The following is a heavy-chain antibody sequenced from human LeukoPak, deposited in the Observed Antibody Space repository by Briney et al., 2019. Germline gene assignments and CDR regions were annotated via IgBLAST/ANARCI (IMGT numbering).Heavy chain of an antibody. J-gene: IGHJ2*01. D-gene: IGHD2-2*01. CDR3: ARAPCSSTSCYHHWYFDL. CDR1: GGSISSYY. V-gene: IGHV4-59*01. CDR2: IYYSGST. Sequence: SETLSLTCTVSGGSISSYYWSWIRQPPGKGLEWLGYIYYSGSTNYNPSLKSRVTISVDTSKNQFSLKLSSVTAADTAVYYCARAPCSSTSCYHHWYFDLWGRGTLVTVSS.